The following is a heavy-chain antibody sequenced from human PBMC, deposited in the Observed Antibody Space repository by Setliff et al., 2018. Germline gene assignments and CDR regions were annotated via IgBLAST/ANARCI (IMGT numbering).Heavy chain of an antibody. J-gene: IGHJ5*02. D-gene: IGHD2-21*02. CDR2: IYIGGSA. Sequence: NPSETLSLTCTVSGGSISSYYWSWIRQPAGKGLEWIGHIYIGGSANYNPSLKSRVTMSIDTSKNQVSLKLNSVTATDTAVYYCARDLGHGGDSDPWGQGTLVTVSS. CDR1: GGSISSYY. CDR3: ARDLGHGGDSDP. V-gene: IGHV4-4*07.